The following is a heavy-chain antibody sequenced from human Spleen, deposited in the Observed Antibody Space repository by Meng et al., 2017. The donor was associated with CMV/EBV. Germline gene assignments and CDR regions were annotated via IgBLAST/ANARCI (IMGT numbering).Heavy chain of an antibody. V-gene: IGHV3-NL1*01. CDR3: ARGPYCTSSSCFYYYYYAMDV. J-gene: IGHJ6*02. Sequence: GESLKISCAASGFTFSPSEMNWVRQAPGKGLEWVSLIYSGGSRTNYADSVKGRFTISRDNAKNSLYLQMNSLRAEDTAVYYCARGPYCTSSSCFYYYYYAMDVWGQGTTVTVSS. CDR1: GFTFSPSE. D-gene: IGHD2-2*01. CDR2: IYSGGSRT.